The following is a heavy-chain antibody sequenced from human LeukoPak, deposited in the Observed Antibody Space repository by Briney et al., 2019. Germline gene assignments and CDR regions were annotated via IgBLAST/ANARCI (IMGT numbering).Heavy chain of an antibody. D-gene: IGHD3-9*01. V-gene: IGHV3-21*01. CDR3: AREYLRYQGL. J-gene: IGHJ4*02. CDR1: GFTFSSYS. CDR2: ISSSSSYI. Sequence: PGGSLRLSCAASGFTFSSYSMNWVCQAPGKGLEWVSPISSSSSYIYYADSVKGRFTISRDNAKNSLYLQMNSLRAEDTAVYYCAREYLRYQGLWGQGTLVTVSS.